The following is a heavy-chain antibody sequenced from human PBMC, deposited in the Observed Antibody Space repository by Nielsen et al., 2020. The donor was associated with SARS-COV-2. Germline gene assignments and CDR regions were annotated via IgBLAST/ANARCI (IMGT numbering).Heavy chain of an antibody. J-gene: IGHJ5*02. CDR2: IYHSGST. V-gene: IGHV4-4*02. Sequence: SETLSLTCAVSGGSISSSNWWSWVRQPPGKGLEWIGEIYHSGSTNYNPSLKSRATISVDKSKSQFSLKLSSVTAADTAVYYCARHGSSSWYFALGGPLAGFDPWGQGTLVTVSS. D-gene: IGHD6-13*01. CDR1: GGSISSSNW. CDR3: ARHGSSSWYFALGGPLAGFDP.